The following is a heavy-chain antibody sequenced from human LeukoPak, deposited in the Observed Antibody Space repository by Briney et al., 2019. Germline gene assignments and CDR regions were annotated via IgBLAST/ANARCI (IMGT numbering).Heavy chain of an antibody. J-gene: IGHJ4*02. CDR3: ARGLIVVVPAALDY. Sequence: SETLSLTCAVYGGSFSGYYWSWIRQPPGKGLEWIGEINHSGSTNYNPSLKSRVTTSVDTSKNQFSLKLSSVTAADTAVYYCARGLIVVVPAALDYWGQGTLVTVSS. D-gene: IGHD2-2*01. CDR2: INHSGST. V-gene: IGHV4-34*01. CDR1: GGSFSGYY.